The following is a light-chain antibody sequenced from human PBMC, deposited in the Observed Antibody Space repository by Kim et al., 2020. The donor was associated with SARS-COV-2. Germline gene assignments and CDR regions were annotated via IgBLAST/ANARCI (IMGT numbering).Light chain of an antibody. CDR2: GAS. J-gene: IGKJ1*01. CDR3: QKDDNLPT. V-gene: IGKV3D-7*01. Sequence: PGERVTLSCRASQSVSGSYLTWYKQKPGQARRLLIEGASTRATGIPARFSGSGSGTDFTLTISSLQPEEFAVYYCQKDDNLPTFGQGTKVDIK. CDR1: QSVSGSY.